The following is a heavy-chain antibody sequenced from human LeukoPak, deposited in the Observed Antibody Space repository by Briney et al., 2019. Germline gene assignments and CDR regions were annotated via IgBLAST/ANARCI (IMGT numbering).Heavy chain of an antibody. CDR3: ARRRGSLDY. Sequence: SETLSLTCTVSGGSISSGSYYWSWIRQPAGKGLEWIGRIYTSGSTNYNPSLKSRVTISVDTSKNQFSLKLSSVTAADTAVYYCARRRGSLDYWGQGTLVTVSS. V-gene: IGHV4-61*02. CDR1: GGSISSGSYY. J-gene: IGHJ4*02. CDR2: IYTSGST.